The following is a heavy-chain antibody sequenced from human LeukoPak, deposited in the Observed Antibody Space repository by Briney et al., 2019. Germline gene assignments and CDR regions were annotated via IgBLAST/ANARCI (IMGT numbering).Heavy chain of an antibody. Sequence: SSETLSLTCTVSGGSISSSSYYWGWIRQPPGKGLEWIGSIYYSGSTYYNPSLKSRVTISVDTSKNQFSLKLSSVTAADTAVYYCARDRGYSSGWPHDYYYYMDVWGKGTTVTVSS. D-gene: IGHD6-19*01. CDR3: ARDRGYSSGWPHDYYYYMDV. CDR1: GGSISSSSYY. J-gene: IGHJ6*03. CDR2: IYYSGST. V-gene: IGHV4-39*07.